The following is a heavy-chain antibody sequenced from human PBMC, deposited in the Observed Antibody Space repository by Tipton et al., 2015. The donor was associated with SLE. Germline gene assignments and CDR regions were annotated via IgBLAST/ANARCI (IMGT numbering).Heavy chain of an antibody. V-gene: IGHV3-30*02. J-gene: IGHJ4*02. Sequence: SLRLSCSASGFRFSDYGMHWGRQAPGKGLEWVAFIHYDGSIKYYADSVKGRFTLSRDNSKDTLYLQMNSLRAEDTAVYYCARDKGGITMIVPPDYWGQGTLVTVSS. D-gene: IGHD3-22*01. CDR2: IHYDGSIK. CDR1: GFRFSDYG. CDR3: ARDKGGITMIVPPDY.